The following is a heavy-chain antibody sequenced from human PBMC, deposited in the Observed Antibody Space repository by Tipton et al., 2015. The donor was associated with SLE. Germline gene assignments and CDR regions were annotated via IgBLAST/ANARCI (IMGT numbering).Heavy chain of an antibody. D-gene: IGHD3-9*01. CDR3: ARIFIGYYGMDV. J-gene: IGHJ6*02. Sequence: TLSLTCTVSGGSISSYYWSWIRQPPGKGLEWIGYIYTSGSANYNPSLKSRVTISVDTSKNQFSLKLSSVTAADTALYYCARIFIGYYGMDVWGQGTTVTVSS. CDR1: GGSISSYY. CDR2: IYTSGSA. V-gene: IGHV4-4*08.